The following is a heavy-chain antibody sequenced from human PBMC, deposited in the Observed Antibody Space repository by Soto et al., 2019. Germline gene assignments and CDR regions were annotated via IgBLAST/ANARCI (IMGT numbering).Heavy chain of an antibody. CDR3: AHSKYSRSSFDY. CDR1: GFSLRTSDVG. J-gene: IGHJ4*02. CDR2: IYWDDDK. D-gene: IGHD6-6*01. V-gene: IGHV2-5*02. Sequence: QITLKESGTTLVKPTQTLTLTCTFSGFSLRTSDVGVGWIRQPPGKALEWLAIIYWDDDKRYSPSLKSRLTITKDTSKNQVVLTVTNMDPVDTATYYCAHSKYSRSSFDYWGQGTLVTVSS.